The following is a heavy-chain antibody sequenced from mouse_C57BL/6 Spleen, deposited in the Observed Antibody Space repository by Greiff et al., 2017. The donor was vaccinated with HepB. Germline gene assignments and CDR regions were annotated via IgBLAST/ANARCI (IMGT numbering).Heavy chain of an antibody. Sequence: QVQLQQSGPELVKPGASVKISCKASGYSFTSYYIHWVKQRPGQGLEWIGWIYPGSGNTKYNEKFKGKATLTADTSSSTAYMQLSSRTSEDSAVYYCASDYYGSSYYAMDYWGQGTSVTVSS. CDR2: IYPGSGNT. CDR1: GYSFTSYY. D-gene: IGHD1-1*01. J-gene: IGHJ4*01. V-gene: IGHV1-66*01. CDR3: ASDYYGSSYYAMDY.